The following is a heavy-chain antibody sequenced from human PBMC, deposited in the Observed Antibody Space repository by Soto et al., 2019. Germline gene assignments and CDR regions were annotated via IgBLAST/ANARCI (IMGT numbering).Heavy chain of an antibody. J-gene: IGHJ6*02. CDR1: GLTVSHYH. CDR2: LCAEGTT. Sequence: PGGSLRLSCVASGLTVSHYHMAWVRQAPGKGLEWVSSLCAEGTTYYADSVKGRFTISRDTAKNTLFLQMDSLRAEDTAVYYCVRARESADNYGMDVWGQGTTVTVSS. CDR3: VRARESADNYGMDV. V-gene: IGHV3-53*01.